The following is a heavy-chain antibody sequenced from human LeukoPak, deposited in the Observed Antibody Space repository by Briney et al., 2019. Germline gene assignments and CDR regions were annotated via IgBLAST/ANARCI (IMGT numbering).Heavy chain of an antibody. Sequence: PGGSLRLSCAASGITFSSYAMSWVRQAPGKGLEWVSAISGSGGSTYYADSVKGRFTISRDNSRNTLYLQMNSLRAEDTAVYYCAKVPKYCSSTSCYFYFDYWGQGTLVTVSS. V-gene: IGHV3-23*01. CDR2: ISGSGGST. D-gene: IGHD2-2*01. CDR1: GITFSSYA. J-gene: IGHJ4*02. CDR3: AKVPKYCSSTSCYFYFDY.